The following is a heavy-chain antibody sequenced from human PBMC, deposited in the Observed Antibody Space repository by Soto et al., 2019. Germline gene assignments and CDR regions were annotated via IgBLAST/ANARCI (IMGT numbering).Heavy chain of an antibody. V-gene: IGHV4-34*01. Sequence: PSDTLSLTSAGYGGSFSAYYGSWIRQPRGKGLEWIDENTNSGSTNYNPSIKSRVTISLDTYKNQFSVKMTSVTAADKAVYYCAKYGPGIITGYYFHYWGQGTPVTVSS. J-gene: IGHJ4*02. CDR3: AKYGPGIITGYYFHY. CDR2: NTNSGST. CDR1: GGSFSAYY. D-gene: IGHD3-10*01.